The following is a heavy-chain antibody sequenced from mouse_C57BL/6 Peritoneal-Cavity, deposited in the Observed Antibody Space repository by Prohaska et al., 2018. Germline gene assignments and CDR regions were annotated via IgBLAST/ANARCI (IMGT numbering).Heavy chain of an antibody. CDR2: INPGSGGT. D-gene: IGHD2-5*01. CDR1: GYAFTNYL. J-gene: IGHJ4*01. Sequence: QVQLQQSGAELVRPGTSVKVSCKASGYAFTNYLIEWVKQRPGQGLEWIGLINPGSGGTNYNEKFKGKATLTADKSSSTAYMQLSSLTSEDSAVYFCARYHYSNPYDMDDWGQGTSVTASS. V-gene: IGHV1-54*01. CDR3: ARYHYSNPYDMDD.